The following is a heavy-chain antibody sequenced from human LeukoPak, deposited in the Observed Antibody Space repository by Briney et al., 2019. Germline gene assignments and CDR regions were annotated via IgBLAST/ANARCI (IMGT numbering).Heavy chain of an antibody. CDR3: ARDLHMVRGDPCFDP. CDR1: GYTFTSYG. D-gene: IGHD3-10*01. V-gene: IGHV1-18*01. Sequence: ASVKVSCKASGYTFTSYGIRWVRQAPGQGLEWMGLISAYNGNTNYAQKLQGRVTMTTDTSTSTAYMELRSLRSDDTAVYYCARDLHMVRGDPCFDPWGRGTLVTVPT. CDR2: ISAYNGNT. J-gene: IGHJ5*02.